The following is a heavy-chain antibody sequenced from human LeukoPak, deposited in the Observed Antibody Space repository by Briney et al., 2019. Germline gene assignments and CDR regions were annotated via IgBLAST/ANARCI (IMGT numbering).Heavy chain of an antibody. CDR3: AKDGLRYCSSTSCHGSDY. CDR2: ISGSCGST. J-gene: IGHJ4*02. Sequence: PGGSLRLSCAASGFTFRSYAMSWVRQAPGKGLEWVSAISGSCGSTYYADSVKGRFTISRDNSKNTLYLQMNSLRAEDTAVYYCAKDGLRYCSSTSCHGSDYWGQGTLVTVSS. D-gene: IGHD2-2*01. V-gene: IGHV3-23*01. CDR1: GFTFRSYA.